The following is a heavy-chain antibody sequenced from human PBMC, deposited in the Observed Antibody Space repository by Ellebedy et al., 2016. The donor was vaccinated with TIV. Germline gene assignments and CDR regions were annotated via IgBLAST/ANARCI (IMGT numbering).Heavy chain of an antibody. Sequence: ASVTVSCKAFGYSFTNFTITWVRQASGQGLEWMGWMNPKSGDTVYSQKFQGRVSMTRNTPMNTAFLDLTSLRSEDTAVYYCTRGGTTGEYTWFDPWGQGTLVTVSS. V-gene: IGHV1-8*01. D-gene: IGHD1-1*01. J-gene: IGHJ5*02. CDR2: MNPKSGDT. CDR1: GYSFTNFT. CDR3: TRGGTTGEYTWFDP.